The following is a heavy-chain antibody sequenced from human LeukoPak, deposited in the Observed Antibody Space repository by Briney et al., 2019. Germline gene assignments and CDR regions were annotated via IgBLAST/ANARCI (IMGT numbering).Heavy chain of an antibody. J-gene: IGHJ5*02. CDR2: INQDGSEK. CDR3: ARGGWFDP. Sequence: GGSLRLSCAASGFTFSSSWMNWVRQAPGKGLEWVANINQDGSEKYYVDSLRDRSTVSRDNAKNSLYLRMNSLRAEDTAVYYCARGGWFDPWGQGTLVTVSS. CDR1: GFTFSSSW. V-gene: IGHV3-7*04.